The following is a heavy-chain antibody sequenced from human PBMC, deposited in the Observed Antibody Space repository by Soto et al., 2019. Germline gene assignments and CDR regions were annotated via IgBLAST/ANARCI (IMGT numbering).Heavy chain of an antibody. Sequence: EVELLESGGGLVQPGGSLRLSCAASGFTFSCYAMSWVRQAPGKGLEWVSAISGSGGSTYYADSVKGRFSISRDNSKNTLYLQMNSLRAEDTAVYYCAKDVKVVVAARIDYWGQGTLVTVSS. CDR3: AKDVKVVVAARIDY. CDR1: GFTFSCYA. J-gene: IGHJ4*02. D-gene: IGHD2-15*01. CDR2: ISGSGGST. V-gene: IGHV3-23*01.